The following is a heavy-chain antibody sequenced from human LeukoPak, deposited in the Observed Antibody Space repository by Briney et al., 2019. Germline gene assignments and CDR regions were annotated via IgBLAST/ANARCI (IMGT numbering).Heavy chain of an antibody. J-gene: IGHJ3*02. CDR3: ASGYPITGFDI. Sequence: SETLSLTCAVYGGSFSGYYWGWIRQPPGKGLEWIGSIFHSGDTYYNPSLKSRVTISVDTSKNQFSLKLNSVTAADTAVYYCASGYPITGFDIWGQGTMIIVSS. D-gene: IGHD5-12*01. CDR2: IFHSGDT. CDR1: GGSFSGYY. V-gene: IGHV4-38-2*01.